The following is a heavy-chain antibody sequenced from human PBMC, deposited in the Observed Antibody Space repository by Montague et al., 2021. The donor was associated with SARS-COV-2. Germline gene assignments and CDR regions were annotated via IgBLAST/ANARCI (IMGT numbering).Heavy chain of an antibody. Sequence: SETLSLTCTVSGGSVSSDSYYWSWIRQPPGKGLEWIGYFYYSGSTNYNPSLKSRVTISVDTSKNQFSLKLTSVTAADTAVYYCASFSAGWSNWYFDLWGRGTLVTVSS. D-gene: IGHD6-19*01. V-gene: IGHV4-61*01. J-gene: IGHJ2*01. CDR1: GGSVSSDSYY. CDR2: FYYSGST. CDR3: ASFSAGWSNWYFDL.